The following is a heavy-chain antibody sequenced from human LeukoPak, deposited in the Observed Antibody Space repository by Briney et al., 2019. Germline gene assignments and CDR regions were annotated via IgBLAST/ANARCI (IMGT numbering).Heavy chain of an antibody. CDR2: IYYSGDT. CDR3: ARPTLTGDDAFDI. D-gene: IGHD7-27*01. V-gene: IGHV4-59*08. CDR1: GGSISSYY. Sequence: TSETLSLTCTVSGGSISSYYWSWIRQPPGKGLEWIGYIYYSGDTNYNPSLKSRVTISVDTSKNQFSLKLSSVTAADTAVYYCARPTLTGDDAFDIWGQGTMVTVSS. J-gene: IGHJ3*02.